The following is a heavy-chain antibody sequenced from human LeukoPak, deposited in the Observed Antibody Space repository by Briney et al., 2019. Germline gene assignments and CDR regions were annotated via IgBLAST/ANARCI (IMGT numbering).Heavy chain of an antibody. CDR2: INTNTGNP. Sequence: ASVKVSCKASGYTFTSNAMNWVRQAPGQGLELMGWINTNTGNPTYAQGFAGRFVFSLDTSVSTAYLQISSLKAEDTAVYYCARDNAGNIDYWGQGTLVTVSS. CDR1: GYTFTSNA. J-gene: IGHJ4*02. CDR3: ARDNAGNIDY. V-gene: IGHV7-4-1*02. D-gene: IGHD2/OR15-2a*01.